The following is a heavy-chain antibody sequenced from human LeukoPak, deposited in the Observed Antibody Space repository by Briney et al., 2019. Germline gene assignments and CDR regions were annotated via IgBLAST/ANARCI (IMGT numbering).Heavy chain of an antibody. D-gene: IGHD2-15*01. CDR1: GFTFSNYG. V-gene: IGHV3-33*01. CDR3: ARDLAYWALSPH. Sequence: PGRSLRLSCAASGFTFSNYGMHWVRQPPGKGLEWVAGIQHDGSIQYYADSVKGQFAISRDDSKRTLYLQMDSLTAEDTAVYYCARDLAYWALSPHWGQGTLVTVSS. J-gene: IGHJ4*02. CDR2: IQHDGSIQ.